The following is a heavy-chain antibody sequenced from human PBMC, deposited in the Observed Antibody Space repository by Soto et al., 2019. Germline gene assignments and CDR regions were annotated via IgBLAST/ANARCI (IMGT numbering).Heavy chain of an antibody. Sequence: SETLSLTCTVSGGSISSGGYYWSWIRQHPGKGLEWIGYIYYSGSTYYNPSLKSRVTISVDTSKNQFSLKLSSVTAADTAVYYCARDGITTAHDFDIWGQGTMAPVSS. V-gene: IGHV4-31*03. CDR1: GGSISSGGYY. D-gene: IGHD3-22*01. J-gene: IGHJ3*02. CDR2: IYYSGST. CDR3: ARDGITTAHDFDI.